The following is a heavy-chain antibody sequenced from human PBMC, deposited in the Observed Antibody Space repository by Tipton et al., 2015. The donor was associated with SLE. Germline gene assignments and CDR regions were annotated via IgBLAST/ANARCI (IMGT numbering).Heavy chain of an antibody. CDR2: VYYTGNT. V-gene: IGHV4-39*07. J-gene: IGHJ4*02. D-gene: IGHD3-22*01. CDR1: GDSISSSSYY. CDR3: ARDEYRYDATGYHLLGHFDF. Sequence: TLSLTCIVSGDSISSSSYYRGWIRQPPGKGLEWVGTVYYTGNTFYNPSLKSRVTISVDTSKNQFSLKLSSVTAADTAVYYCARDEYRYDATGYHLLGHFDFWGQGTLVTVSS.